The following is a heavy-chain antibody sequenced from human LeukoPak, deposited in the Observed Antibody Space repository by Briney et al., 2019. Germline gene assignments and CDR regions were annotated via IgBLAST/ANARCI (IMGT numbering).Heavy chain of an antibody. CDR3: ARRNTYYYDSSGYYYGYWFDP. J-gene: IGHJ5*02. V-gene: IGHV3-48*04. D-gene: IGHD3-22*01. Sequence: GGSLRLSCAASGFTFSTYSMNWVRQAPGKGLEWVSYISSSGSTIYYADSVKGRFTISRDNAKNSLYLQMNSLRAEDTAVYYCARRNTYYYDSSGYYYGYWFDPWGQGTLVTVSS. CDR1: GFTFSTYS. CDR2: ISSSGSTI.